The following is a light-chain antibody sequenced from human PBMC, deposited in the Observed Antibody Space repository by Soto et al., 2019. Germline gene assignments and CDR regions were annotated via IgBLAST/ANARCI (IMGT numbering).Light chain of an antibody. Sequence: EIVITQSPATLSVSPGERATLSCRASQSISSNLAWYQQKPGQAPRLLIYGASSRATGIPDRFSGSGSGTDFTLTISRLEPEDFAVYHCQQYGSSPWTFGQGTKVDIK. CDR3: QQYGSSPWT. J-gene: IGKJ1*01. V-gene: IGKV3-20*01. CDR1: QSISSN. CDR2: GAS.